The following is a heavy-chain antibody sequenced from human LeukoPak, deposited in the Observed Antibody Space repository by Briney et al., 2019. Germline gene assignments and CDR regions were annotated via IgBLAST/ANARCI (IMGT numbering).Heavy chain of an antibody. J-gene: IGHJ4*02. CDR1: GGSISSSNW. V-gene: IGHV4-4*02. CDR2: IYHSGST. CDR3: AREGVGYYYDSSGYYFFDY. Sequence: SGTLSLTCAVSGGSISSSNWWSWVRQPPGKGLEWIGEIYHSGSTNYNPSLKSRVTISVDKSKNQFSLKLSSVTAADTAAYYCAREGVGYYYDSSGYYFFDYWGQGTLVTVSS. D-gene: IGHD3-22*01.